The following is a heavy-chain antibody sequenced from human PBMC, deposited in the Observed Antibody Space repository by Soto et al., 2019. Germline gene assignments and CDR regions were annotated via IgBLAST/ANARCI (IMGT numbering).Heavy chain of an antibody. D-gene: IGHD6-6*01. V-gene: IGHV3-23*01. CDR2: ISGGGDST. CDR3: VKYGWAAARPTFYYGLDV. J-gene: IGHJ6*02. Sequence: EVQLLESGGALVQPGGSLRLSCAASGFFFSNYHMSWFRHSPGKGLQWVAAISGGGDSTYYADSVRGRFTISRDNSENTLWLQMNSLRAGDTAVYYCVKYGWAAARPTFYYGLDVWGQGTTVTVSS. CDR1: GFFFSNYH.